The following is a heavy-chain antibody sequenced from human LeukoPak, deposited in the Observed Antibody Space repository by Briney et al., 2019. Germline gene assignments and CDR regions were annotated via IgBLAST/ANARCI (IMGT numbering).Heavy chain of an antibody. CDR2: IWYDGSNK. J-gene: IGHJ4*02. D-gene: IGHD4-11*01. V-gene: IGHV3-33*01. CDR3: ARDPYSWQFDY. Sequence: GGSLRLSCAASGFTFSSYGMHWVRQAPGKGLEWVAVIWYDGSNKYYADSVKGRFTISRDNSKNTLYLQMNSLRAEDTAVCYCARDPYSWQFDYWGQGTLVTVSS. CDR1: GFTFSSYG.